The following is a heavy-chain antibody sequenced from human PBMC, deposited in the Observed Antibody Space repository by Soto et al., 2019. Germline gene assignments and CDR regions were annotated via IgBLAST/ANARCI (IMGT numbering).Heavy chain of an antibody. CDR3: ARAEEVTANYYYGMDV. CDR1: GGSISSGDYY. V-gene: IGHV4-30-4*01. Sequence: SETLSLTCTVSGGSISSGDYYWSWIRQPPGKGLEWIGYIYYSGSTYYNPSLKSRVTISVDTSKNQFSLKLSSVTAADTAVYYCARAEEVTANYYYGMDVWGQGPRSPSP. CDR2: IYYSGST. D-gene: IGHD2-21*02. J-gene: IGHJ6*02.